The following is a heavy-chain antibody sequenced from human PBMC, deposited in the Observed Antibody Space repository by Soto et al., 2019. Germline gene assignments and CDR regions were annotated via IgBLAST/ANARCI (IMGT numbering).Heavy chain of an antibody. Sequence: GGSLRLSCAASGFTFSSYAMSWVRQAPGKGLEWVSAISGSGGSTYYADSVKGRFTISRDNSKNTLYLQVNSLRAEDTAVYYCAKDYEWLVRYYFDYWGQGTLVTVSS. J-gene: IGHJ4*02. V-gene: IGHV3-23*01. CDR2: ISGSGGST. CDR1: GFTFSSYA. CDR3: AKDYEWLVRYYFDY. D-gene: IGHD6-19*01.